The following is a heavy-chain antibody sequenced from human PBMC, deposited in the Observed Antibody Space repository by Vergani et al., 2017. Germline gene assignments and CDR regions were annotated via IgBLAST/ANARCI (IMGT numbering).Heavy chain of an antibody. V-gene: IGHV1-18*01. D-gene: IGHD3-16*01. CDR3: ARQFWVSQGVGAFET. CDR2: ISAYNGDT. Sequence: QVQLVQSGAEVKKPGASVKVSCKASGYTFTNYGISWVRQAPGQGLEWMGWISAYNGDTKYAQKLQGRVTMTRDTSTSTGYMELRSLRSDDTAVYYCARQFWVSQGVGAFETWGRGTEVSVSS. J-gene: IGHJ3*02. CDR1: GYTFTNYG.